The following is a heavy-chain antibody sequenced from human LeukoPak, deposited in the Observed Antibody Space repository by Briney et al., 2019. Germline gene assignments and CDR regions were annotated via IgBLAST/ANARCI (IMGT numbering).Heavy chain of an antibody. CDR3: ARDYSNARAFDY. CDR1: GYTFTNYF. D-gene: IGHD4-11*01. V-gene: IGHV1-46*01. CDR2: INPSGGST. Sequence: ASVKVSCKASGYTFTNYFIHWVRQAPGPALEWMGIINPSGGSTSYAQKFQGTVTMTRDTSTNTVYMELSSLRSEDTAVYYCARDYSNARAFDYWGQGTLVTVSS. J-gene: IGHJ4*02.